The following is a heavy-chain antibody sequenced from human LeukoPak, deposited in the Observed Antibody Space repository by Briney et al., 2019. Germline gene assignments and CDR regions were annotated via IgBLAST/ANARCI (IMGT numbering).Heavy chain of an antibody. J-gene: IGHJ4*02. V-gene: IGHV1-69*05. Sequence: GASVKVSCKASGGTFSSYAISWVRQAPGQGLEWMGGIIPIFGTANYAQKFQGRVTITTDESTSTAYMELSSLRSEDTAMYYCARAITYGGKPALGYWGQGTLVTVSS. D-gene: IGHD4-23*01. CDR2: IIPIFGTA. CDR3: ARAITYGGKPALGY. CDR1: GGTFSSYA.